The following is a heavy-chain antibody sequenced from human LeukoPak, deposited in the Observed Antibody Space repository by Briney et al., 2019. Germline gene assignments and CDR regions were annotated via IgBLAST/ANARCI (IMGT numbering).Heavy chain of an antibody. D-gene: IGHD2-2*01. CDR3: ARGRQLLRKDA. Sequence: SQTLSLTCAVSGGSISSGGYSWSWIRQPPGKGLEWIGEINHSGSTNYNPSLKSRVTISVDTSKNQFSLKLSSVTAADTAVYYCARGRQLLRKDAWGQGTLVTVSS. V-gene: IGHV4-30-2*01. J-gene: IGHJ5*02. CDR2: INHSGST. CDR1: GGSISSGGYS.